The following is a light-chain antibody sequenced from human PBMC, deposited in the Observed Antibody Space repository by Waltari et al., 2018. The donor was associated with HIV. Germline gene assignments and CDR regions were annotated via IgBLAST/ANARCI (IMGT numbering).Light chain of an antibody. J-gene: IGLJ1*01. CDR1: NSDVGSYNL. Sequence: QSALTQPASVSGSPGQSITISCTGTNSDVGSYNLVSWYQQHPGKAPKLMIYEGSKRPSGVSNRFSGSKSGNTPSLTISGLQAEDEADYYCCSYAGSNTFVFGTGTKVTVL. CDR2: EGS. V-gene: IGLV2-23*03. CDR3: CSYAGSNTFV.